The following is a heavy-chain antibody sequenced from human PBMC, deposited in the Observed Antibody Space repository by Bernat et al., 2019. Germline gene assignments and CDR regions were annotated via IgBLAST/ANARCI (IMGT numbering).Heavy chain of an antibody. V-gene: IGHV1-18*01. D-gene: IGHD3-10*01. CDR3: AGGSAGTYYYYMDV. J-gene: IGHJ6*03. CDR2: ISVYNGNT. Sequence: QVQVVQSGDEVKKPGASVKVPCKASGYTFTSYGISWVRQAPGQGLEWMGWISVYNGNTNYAQKLQGRVIMTTDTSTSTAYMELRSLRSDDTAVYYCAGGSAGTYYYYMDVWGKGTTVTVSS. CDR1: GYTFTSYG.